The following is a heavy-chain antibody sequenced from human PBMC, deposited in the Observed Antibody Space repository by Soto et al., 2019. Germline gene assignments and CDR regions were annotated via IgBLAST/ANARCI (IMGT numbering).Heavy chain of an antibody. Sequence: KPSETLSLTCAVSGGSISSSNWWSWVRQPPGKGLEWIGEIYYSGSTNYNPSLKSRVTISVDKSKNQFSLKLSSVTAADTAVYYCAGYSNYGRNGFDPWGQGTLVTVSS. D-gene: IGHD4-4*01. CDR1: GGSISSSNW. V-gene: IGHV4-4*02. CDR2: IYYSGST. CDR3: AGYSNYGRNGFDP. J-gene: IGHJ5*02.